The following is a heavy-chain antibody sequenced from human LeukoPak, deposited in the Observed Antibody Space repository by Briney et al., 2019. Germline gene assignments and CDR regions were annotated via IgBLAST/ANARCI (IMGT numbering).Heavy chain of an antibody. D-gene: IGHD2-15*01. J-gene: IGHJ4*02. CDR2: TYYRSGWYS. Sequence: SQTLSLTCAISGDSISSNSVAWNWIRQSPSRGLEWLGRTYYRSGWYSDYAVSVKGRINFNPDTSKNQFSLQLISVTPEDTAVYYCARDTRAGYSLPLDYWGQGTLVTVSS. CDR1: GDSISSNSVA. V-gene: IGHV6-1*01. CDR3: ARDTRAGYSLPLDY.